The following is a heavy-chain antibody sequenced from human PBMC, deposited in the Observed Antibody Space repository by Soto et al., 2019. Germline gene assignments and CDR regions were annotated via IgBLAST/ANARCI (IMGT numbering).Heavy chain of an antibody. CDR3: ASAREGCKSHVCSDY. J-gene: IGHJ4*02. D-gene: IGHD2-8*01. CDR1: GGSISSYY. Sequence: SETLSLTCTVPGGSISSYYWSWIRQPAGKGLEWIGRIYTSGSTNYNPSLKSRGTMSVDTSKNQFSLKLSSVTAADTAVYYCASAREGCKSHVCSDYWGQGTLVTVSS. V-gene: IGHV4-4*07. CDR2: IYTSGST.